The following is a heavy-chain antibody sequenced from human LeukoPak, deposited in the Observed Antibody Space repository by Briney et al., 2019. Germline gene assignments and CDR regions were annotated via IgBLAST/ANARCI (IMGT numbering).Heavy chain of an antibody. V-gene: IGHV4-39*07. CDR1: GGSISSSIYY. J-gene: IGHJ4*02. Sequence: SETLSLTCIVSGGSISSSIYYWGWIRQPPGKGLEWIGSIYYSGSTYYNPSLKSRVTISVDTSKNQFSLKLSSVTAADTAVYYCAATYDFWSAPDYWGQGTLVTVSS. D-gene: IGHD3-3*01. CDR2: IYYSGST. CDR3: AATYDFWSAPDY.